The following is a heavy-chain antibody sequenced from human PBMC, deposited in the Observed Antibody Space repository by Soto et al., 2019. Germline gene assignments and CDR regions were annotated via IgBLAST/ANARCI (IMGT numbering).Heavy chain of an antibody. J-gene: IGHJ4*02. CDR1: GYTFTSFY. D-gene: IGHD2-21*02. Sequence: QVQVVQSGAEVKKPGASVKVSCKASGYTFTSFYLHWVRQAPGQGLAWMGRINPSGGSTSYAQRFQGRVTVTRDTSTSTVYMELSSLRSDDTAVYYCARGGSVAVVTDGFDHWGQGTLVTVSS. V-gene: IGHV1-46*01. CDR3: ARGGSVAVVTDGFDH. CDR2: INPSGGST.